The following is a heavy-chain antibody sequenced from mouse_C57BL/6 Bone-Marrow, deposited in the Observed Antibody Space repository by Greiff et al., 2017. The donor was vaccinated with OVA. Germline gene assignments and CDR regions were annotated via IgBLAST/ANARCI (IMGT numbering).Heavy chain of an antibody. CDR3: ARGRSNFYYFDY. D-gene: IGHD2-5*01. Sequence: VQLQQPGAELVKPGASVKMSCKASGYTFTSYWITWVKQRPGQGLEWIGDIYPGSGSTNYNEKFKSKATLTVDTSSSTAYMQLSSLTSEDSAVYYCARGRSNFYYFDYWGQGTTLTVSS. CDR1: GYTFTSYW. CDR2: IYPGSGST. V-gene: IGHV1-55*01. J-gene: IGHJ2*01.